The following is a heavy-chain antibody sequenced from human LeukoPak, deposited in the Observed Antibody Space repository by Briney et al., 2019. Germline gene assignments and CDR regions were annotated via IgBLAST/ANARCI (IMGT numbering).Heavy chain of an antibody. J-gene: IGHJ3*02. CDR2: IFPGDSDP. CDR3: ATYFAGAETFDI. Sequence: GESLKISCKTSGNSITTYWIGWVRQKPGKGLEWMGLIFPGDSDPKYSPSFQGQVTISADKSISTVYLLWSSLKASDTAMYYCATYFAGAETFDIWGQGTMVTVSS. D-gene: IGHD3-16*01. V-gene: IGHV5-51*01. CDR1: GNSITTYW.